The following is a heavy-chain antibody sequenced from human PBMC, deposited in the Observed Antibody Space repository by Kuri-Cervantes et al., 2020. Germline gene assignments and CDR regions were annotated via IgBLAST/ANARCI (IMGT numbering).Heavy chain of an antibody. Sequence: LSFTCAASGFTFSSYSMNWVRQAPGKGLEGVSYISSSSSTIYYADSVKGRFTISRDNAKNSLYLQMNSLRAEDTALYYCAKDKVVRGVIIYNWFDPWGQGTLVTVSS. V-gene: IGHV3-48*04. CDR2: ISSSSSTI. CDR3: AKDKVVRGVIIYNWFDP. J-gene: IGHJ5*02. D-gene: IGHD3-10*01. CDR1: GFTFSSYS.